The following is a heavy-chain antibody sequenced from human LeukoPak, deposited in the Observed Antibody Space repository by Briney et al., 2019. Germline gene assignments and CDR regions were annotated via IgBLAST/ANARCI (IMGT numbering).Heavy chain of an antibody. CDR1: GYSFTGYY. J-gene: IGHJ4*02. D-gene: IGHD1-26*01. V-gene: IGHV1-2*02. CDR3: ARDGVLVGAPEGPDY. CDR2: INPYSGGT. Sequence: ASVKVSCKASGYSFTGYYMHWVRQAPGQGLEWMGWINPYSGGTNYAQKFQGRVTMTRDTSISTAYMELSRLRSDDTAVYYCARDGVLVGAPEGPDYWGQGTLVTVSS.